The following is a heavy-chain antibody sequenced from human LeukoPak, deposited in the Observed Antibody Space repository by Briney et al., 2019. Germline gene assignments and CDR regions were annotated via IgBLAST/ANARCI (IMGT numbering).Heavy chain of an antibody. CDR1: GFTVSTNY. Sequence: GGSLRPSCAVSGFTVSTNYMNWVRQAPGKGLEWVSIIYSGGSTYYTDSVKGRFTISRDNSKNTLYLQMNSLRAEDTAVYYCARHDGGYGPFDYWGQGTLVTVSS. D-gene: IGHD5-12*01. V-gene: IGHV3-53*01. CDR3: ARHDGGYGPFDY. CDR2: IYSGGST. J-gene: IGHJ4*02.